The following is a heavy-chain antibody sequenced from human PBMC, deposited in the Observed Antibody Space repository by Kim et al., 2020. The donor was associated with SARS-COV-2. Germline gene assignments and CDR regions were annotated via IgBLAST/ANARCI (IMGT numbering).Heavy chain of an antibody. CDR3: ARGREVDYYGSGSRRRAFDI. CDR1: GGSFSGYY. V-gene: IGHV4-34*01. CDR2: INHSGST. J-gene: IGHJ3*02. D-gene: IGHD3-10*01. Sequence: SETLSLTCAVYGGSFSGYYWSWIRQPPGKGLEWIGEINHSGSTNYNPSLKSRVTISVDTSKNQFSLKLSSVTAADTAVYYCARGREVDYYGSGSRRRAFDIWGQGTMVTVSS.